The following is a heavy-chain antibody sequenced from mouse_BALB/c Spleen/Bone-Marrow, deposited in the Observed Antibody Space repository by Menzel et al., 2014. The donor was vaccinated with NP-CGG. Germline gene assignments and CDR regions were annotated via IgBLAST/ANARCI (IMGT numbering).Heavy chain of an antibody. J-gene: IGHJ2*01. V-gene: IGHV3-5*02. CDR2: IYYSGTI. Sequence: EVQLQHSGPGLVKPSQTVSLTCTVTGISITTGNYRWSWIRQFPGNKLEWIGYIYYSGTITYNPSLTSRTTITRDTSXNQFFLEMNSLTAEDTATYYCARELYYFDYWGQGTTLTVSS. CDR1: GISITTGNYR. CDR3: ARELYYFDY.